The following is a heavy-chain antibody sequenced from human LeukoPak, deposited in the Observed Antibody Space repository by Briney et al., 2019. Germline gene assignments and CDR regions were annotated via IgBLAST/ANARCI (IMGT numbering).Heavy chain of an antibody. V-gene: IGHV4-4*02. J-gene: IGHJ4*02. Sequence: SETLSFTCAVSGGSISSSNWGSGVRQPPGKGLEWIGEIYHSRSTTYNPSLKSRVTISVDKSKNQFSLKLNTVTAADTAVYYCAFCSGGTCYQNDWGQRTLVSVSS. CDR2: IYHSRST. CDR3: AFCSGGTCYQND. CDR1: GGSISSSNW. D-gene: IGHD2-15*01.